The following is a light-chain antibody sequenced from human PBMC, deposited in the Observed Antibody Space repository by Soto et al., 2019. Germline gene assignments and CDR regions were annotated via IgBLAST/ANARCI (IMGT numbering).Light chain of an antibody. CDR1: SSNIGAGYD. CDR2: GNS. Sequence: QPVLTQSPSVSGAPGQRVTISCTGSSSNIGAGYDVHWYQQLPGTAPKLLIYGNSNRPSGVPDRFSGSKSGTSASLAITGLQAEDEADYYCQSYDSSLSWVFGGGTKLTVL. V-gene: IGLV1-40*01. J-gene: IGLJ3*02. CDR3: QSYDSSLSWV.